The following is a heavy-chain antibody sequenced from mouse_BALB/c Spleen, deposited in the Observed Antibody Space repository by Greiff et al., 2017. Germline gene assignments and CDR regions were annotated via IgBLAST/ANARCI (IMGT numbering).Heavy chain of an antibody. Sequence: DVMLVESGGGLVKPGGSLKLSCAASGFAFSSYDMSWVRQTPEKRLEWVAYISSGGGSTYYPDTVKGRFTISRDNAKNTLYLQMSSLKSEDTAMYYCARRGYDRDYAMDYWGQGTSVTVSS. CDR1: GFAFSSYD. V-gene: IGHV5-12-1*01. CDR3: ARRGYDRDYAMDY. CDR2: ISSGGGST. J-gene: IGHJ4*01. D-gene: IGHD2-14*01.